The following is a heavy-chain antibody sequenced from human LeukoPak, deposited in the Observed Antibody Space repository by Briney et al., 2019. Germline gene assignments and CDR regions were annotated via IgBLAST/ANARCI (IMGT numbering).Heavy chain of an antibody. CDR3: ARDRGVEGADTFDY. CDR1: GYTFVTYG. CDR2: ISPKSGHA. Sequence: ASVKVSCKTSGYTFVTYGISWVRQAPGQGLEWMGWISPKSGHANYAQKFRGRVTMTTDTATTTAYMELGSLRSDDTAVYYCARDRGVEGADTFDYWGQGTLVTVSS. J-gene: IGHJ4*02. V-gene: IGHV1-18*01. D-gene: IGHD1-26*01.